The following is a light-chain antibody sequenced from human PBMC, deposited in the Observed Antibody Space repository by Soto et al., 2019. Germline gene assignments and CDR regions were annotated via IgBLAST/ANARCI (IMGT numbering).Light chain of an antibody. J-gene: IGKJ1*01. Sequence: DIQMTQSPSTLSASVGDRVTITCRASQSTSTWLAWYQQRPGQTPKLLISEASKLESGAPSRFSGSGSGTEFTLAISSQQPDDFATYSGQQYITYPYAFGQRTKVEIK. CDR3: QQYITYPYA. CDR2: EAS. CDR1: QSTSTW. V-gene: IGKV1-5*03.